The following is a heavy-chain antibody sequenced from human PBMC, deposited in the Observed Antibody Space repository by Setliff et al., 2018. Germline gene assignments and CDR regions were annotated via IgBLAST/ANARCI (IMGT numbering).Heavy chain of an antibody. Sequence: SETLSLTCTVSSGSIRSSTHYWGWIRQPPGKGLEWIGTIYYSGLTYYTPSLRSRATISVDASKNRFSLQLSSVTAADTAVYYCAGYQGSGSNYKVVNWFDPWGQGTLVTVSS. J-gene: IGHJ5*02. V-gene: IGHV4-39*02. CDR1: SGSIRSSTHY. D-gene: IGHD3-10*01. CDR2: IYYSGLT. CDR3: AGYQGSGSNYKVVNWFDP.